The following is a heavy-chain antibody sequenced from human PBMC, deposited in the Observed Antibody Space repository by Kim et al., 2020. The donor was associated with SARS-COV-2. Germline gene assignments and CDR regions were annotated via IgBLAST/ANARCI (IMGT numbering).Heavy chain of an antibody. V-gene: IGHV3-48*02. CDR3: ARGVGSSSKFGAFDI. J-gene: IGHJ3*02. CDR2: ISSSSSTI. D-gene: IGHD6-13*01. Sequence: GGSLRLSCAASGFTFSSYSMNWVRQAPGKGLERVSYISSSSSTIYYADSVKGRFTISRDNAKNSLYLQMNSLRDEDTAVYYCARGVGSSSKFGAFDIWGQGTMVTVSS. CDR1: GFTFSSYS.